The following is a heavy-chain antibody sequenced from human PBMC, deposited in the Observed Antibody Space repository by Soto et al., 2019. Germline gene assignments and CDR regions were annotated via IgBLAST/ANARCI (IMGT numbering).Heavy chain of an antibody. V-gene: IGHV3-23*01. D-gene: IGHD2-2*01. CDR3: AKSHIVVVPADFDY. J-gene: IGHJ4*02. CDR2: ISGSGGST. Sequence: VVSQRVCCAASGCTFRGYAVSWVRQAPGKGLEWVSAISGSGGSTYYADSVKGRFTISRDNSKNTLYLQMNSLRAEDTAVYYRAKSHIVVVPADFDYWGQRTLVTVSS. CDR1: GCTFRGYA.